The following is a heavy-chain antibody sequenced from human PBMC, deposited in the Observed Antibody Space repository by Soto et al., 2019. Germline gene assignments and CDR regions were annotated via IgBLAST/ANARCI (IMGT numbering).Heavy chain of an antibody. CDR1: GGSFNIGDYY. V-gene: IGHV4-30-4*01. CDR3: ASARFYYDSSEGRYGMDV. D-gene: IGHD3-22*01. J-gene: IGHJ6*02. CDR2: IYYSGST. Sequence: SETLSLTCAVSGGSFNIGDYYWSWIRQPPGKGLEWIGSIYYSGSTYYNPSLKSRISISVDTSKNQFSLRLSSVTAADTAVYYCASARFYYDSSEGRYGMDVWGQGTTVTVSS.